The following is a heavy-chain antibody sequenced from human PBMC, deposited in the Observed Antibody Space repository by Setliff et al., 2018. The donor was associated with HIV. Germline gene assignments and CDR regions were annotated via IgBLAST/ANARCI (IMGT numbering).Heavy chain of an antibody. J-gene: IGHJ3*02. Sequence: SVKVSCKASGGTFNSYAISWVRQAPGQGLQWMGGIIPIVGIANYVQKFQGRVTITADKSTSTVYMEFSSLRSEDTAVYYCARGARDMIVVIGGDAFDIWGQGTMVTVSS. V-gene: IGHV1-69*10. CDR2: IIPIVGIA. D-gene: IGHD3-22*01. CDR1: GGTFNSYA. CDR3: ARGARDMIVVIGGDAFDI.